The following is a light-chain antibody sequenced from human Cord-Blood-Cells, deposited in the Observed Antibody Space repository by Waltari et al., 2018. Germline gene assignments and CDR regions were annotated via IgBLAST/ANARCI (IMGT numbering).Light chain of an antibody. V-gene: IGKV3-20*01. J-gene: IGKJ4*01. CDR2: GAS. Sequence: EIVLTQSPGTLSLSPGERTTLPCRASQSVSSSYLAWYQQKHGQAPRLLIYGASSRATGIPDRFSGSGSGTDFTLTISRLEPEDFAVYYCQQYGSSPVTFGGGTKVEIK. CDR1: QSVSSSY. CDR3: QQYGSSPVT.